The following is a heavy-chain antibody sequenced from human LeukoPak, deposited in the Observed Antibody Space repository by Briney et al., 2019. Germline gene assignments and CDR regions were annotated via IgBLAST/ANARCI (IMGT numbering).Heavy chain of an antibody. J-gene: IGHJ3*02. CDR3: ARVGKYSYRAYHAFDI. CDR2: INHSGST. V-gene: IGHV4-34*01. D-gene: IGHD5-18*01. CDR1: GGSFSGYY. Sequence: PSETLSLTCAVYGGSFSGYYWSWIRQPPGKGLEWIGEINHSGSTNCNPSLKSRVTISVDTSKNQFSLKLSSVTAADTAVYYCARVGKYSYRAYHAFDIWGQGTMVTVSS.